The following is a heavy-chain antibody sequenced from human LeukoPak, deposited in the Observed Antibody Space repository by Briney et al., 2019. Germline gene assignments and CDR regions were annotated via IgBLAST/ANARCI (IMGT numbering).Heavy chain of an antibody. CDR2: INQSGST. CDR1: GGSFSGYY. V-gene: IGHV4-34*01. J-gene: IGHJ6*02. D-gene: IGHD7-27*01. CDR3: ARGLTNWAYYYYYGMDV. Sequence: SETLSLTCAVYGGSFSGYYWSRIRQPPGKGLEWIGEINQSGSTNYNPSLKSRVTISVDTSKNQFSLKLSSVTAADTAVYYCARGLTNWAYYYYYGMDVWGQGTTVTVSS.